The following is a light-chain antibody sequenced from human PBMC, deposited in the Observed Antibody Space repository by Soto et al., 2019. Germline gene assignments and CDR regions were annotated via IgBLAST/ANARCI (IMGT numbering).Light chain of an antibody. CDR2: GAS. CDR3: QQYGSSAFT. CDR1: QSVGGNS. J-gene: IGKJ5*01. Sequence: EIVLTQSPATLSLSPGKRATFSCRASQSVGGNSLAWYQQKPGQAPRLLIYGASSRATGIPDRFSGSGSATDFTLTISRLEPEDFAVYYCQQYGSSAFTFGQGTRLEIK. V-gene: IGKV3-20*01.